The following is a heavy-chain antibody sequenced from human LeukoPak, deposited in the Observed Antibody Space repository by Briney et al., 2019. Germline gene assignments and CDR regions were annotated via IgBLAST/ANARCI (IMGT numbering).Heavy chain of an antibody. CDR3: ARPRNDILSGFHYYYGLDV. CDR1: GFTFSSYS. V-gene: IGHV3-74*01. Sequence: TGGSLRLSCAASGFTFSSYSMHWVRQAPGQGLVWVSRINSDGRSTSYADSVKGRFTISRDNAKNTLYLQMNSLRAEDTAVYYCARPRNDILSGFHYYYGLDVWGQGTTVTVSS. J-gene: IGHJ6*02. CDR2: INSDGRST. D-gene: IGHD3-9*01.